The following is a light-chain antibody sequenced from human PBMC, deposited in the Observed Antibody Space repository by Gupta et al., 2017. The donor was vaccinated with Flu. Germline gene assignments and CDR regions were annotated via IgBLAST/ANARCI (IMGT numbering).Light chain of an antibody. CDR1: SSNIGAGYD. CDR2: GNI. J-gene: IGLJ1*01. V-gene: IGLV1-40*01. CDR3: QSYDSSLSGYV. Sequence: QSVLTPPPSVPGPPGTRVTTSSPGSSSNIGAGYDVHWYQQLPGTAPKLLIYGNINRPSGVPDRFSGSKSGTSASLAITGLQAEDEADYYCQSYDSSLSGYVFGTGTKVTVL.